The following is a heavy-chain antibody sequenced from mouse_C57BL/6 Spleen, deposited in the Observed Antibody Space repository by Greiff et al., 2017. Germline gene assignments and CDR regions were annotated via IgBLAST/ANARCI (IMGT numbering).Heavy chain of an antibody. Sequence: QVQLQQSGAELVRPGASVTLSCKASGYTFTDYEMHWVKQTPVHGLEWIGAIDPETGGTAYNQKFTGKAILTADKASSTAYMELRSLTSEDSAVYYCTRYTTVGRVGAMDYWGQGTSVTVSS. D-gene: IGHD1-1*01. CDR2: IDPETGGT. J-gene: IGHJ4*01. V-gene: IGHV1-15*01. CDR3: TRYTTVGRVGAMDY. CDR1: GYTFTDYE.